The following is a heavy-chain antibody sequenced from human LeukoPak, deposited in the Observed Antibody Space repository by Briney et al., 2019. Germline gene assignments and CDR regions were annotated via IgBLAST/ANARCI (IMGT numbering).Heavy chain of an antibody. CDR1: GFTFSSYA. CDR2: ISTSGGST. CDR3: AKGKRSSFNWFDS. J-gene: IGHJ5*01. Sequence: PRRSLRLSCVVSGFTFSSYAMNWVRQAPGKGREWVSAISTSGGSTYYADSVKGRFTISRDNSKNTRYLQMNSLRAEDTAVYSCAKGKRSSFNWFDSSGQGTLGTVSS. V-gene: IGHV3-23*01. D-gene: IGHD6-13*01.